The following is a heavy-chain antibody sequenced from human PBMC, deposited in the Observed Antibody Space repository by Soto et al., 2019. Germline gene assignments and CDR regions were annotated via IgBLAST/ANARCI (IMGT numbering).Heavy chain of an antibody. V-gene: IGHV4-59*08. Sequence: PSETLSVTCTVSGGSISSYYWSWIRQPPGKGLEWIGYIYYSGNTNYNPSLKSRVTISVDTSKNQFSLKLSSVTAADTAVYYCARVLRERSGFTGSLDYYYYYYMDVWGKGTTVTVSS. CDR3: ARVLRERSGFTGSLDYYYYYYMDV. D-gene: IGHD3-9*01. CDR1: GGSISSYY. CDR2: IYYSGNT. J-gene: IGHJ6*03.